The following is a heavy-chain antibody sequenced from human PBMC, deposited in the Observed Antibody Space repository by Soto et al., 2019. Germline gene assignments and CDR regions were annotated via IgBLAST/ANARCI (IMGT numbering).Heavy chain of an antibody. J-gene: IGHJ4*02. CDR2: LSGSGGTT. CDR1: GFNFSTYA. D-gene: IGHD3-10*01. V-gene: IGHV3-23*01. CDR3: AKQRAGYGSGSDTFYFDF. Sequence: GGSLRLSCSTSGFNFSTYAMNWVSHAPGKGLEWVSALSGSGGTTYYADSVRGRFTISRDNSKNTLFLQMSSLRAEDTALYYCAKQRAGYGSGSDTFYFDFWGQGTLVTVSS.